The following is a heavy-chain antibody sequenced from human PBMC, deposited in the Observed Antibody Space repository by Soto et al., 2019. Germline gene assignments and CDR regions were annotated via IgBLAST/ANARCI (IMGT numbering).Heavy chain of an antibody. V-gene: IGHV1-8*01. Sequence: QVQLVQSGAEVKKPGASVKVSCKASGYTFTSYDINWVRQAAGQGLEWIGWMNPNSGKAVYAQKFQGRVTTAGNTSISTAYMELSSLRSDDTAVYFCARGLVVVSATYWYFDLWGRGTPVTVSS. CDR3: ARGLVVVSATYWYFDL. CDR1: GYTFTSYD. CDR2: MNPNSGKA. D-gene: IGHD2-15*01. J-gene: IGHJ2*01.